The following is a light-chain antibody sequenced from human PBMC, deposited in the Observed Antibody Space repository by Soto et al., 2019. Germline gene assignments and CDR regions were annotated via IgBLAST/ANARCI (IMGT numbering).Light chain of an antibody. CDR3: PQTYSAPQT. V-gene: IGKV1-39*01. Sequence: DIQMTQSPSSLSAFVGDRVTITCRASQSISSYLNWYQQKPGKAPNLLIYATSSLQSGVPSRFSGSGSGTDFTLTISSLQAEDFATYFCPQTYSAPQTFGQGTKVEIK. CDR1: QSISSY. CDR2: ATS. J-gene: IGKJ1*01.